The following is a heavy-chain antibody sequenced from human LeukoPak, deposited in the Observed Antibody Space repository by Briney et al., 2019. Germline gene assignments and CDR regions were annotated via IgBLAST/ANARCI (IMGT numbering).Heavy chain of an antibody. V-gene: IGHV3-30*04. J-gene: IGHJ6*04. Sequence: GGSLRLSCAASGFTFSSYAMHWVRQAPGKGLEWVAVISYDGSNKYYADSVKGRFTISRDNSKNTLYLQMNSLRAEDTAVYYCAGDHYCSGGSCLLIHYYYGMDVWGKGTTVTVSS. CDR1: GFTFSSYA. CDR2: ISYDGSNK. D-gene: IGHD2-15*01. CDR3: AGDHYCSGGSCLLIHYYYGMDV.